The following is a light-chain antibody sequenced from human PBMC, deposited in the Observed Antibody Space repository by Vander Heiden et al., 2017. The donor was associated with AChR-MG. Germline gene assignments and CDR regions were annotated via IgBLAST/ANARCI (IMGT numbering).Light chain of an antibody. J-gene: IGLJ2*01. CDR2: RDS. V-gene: IGLV3-9*01. Sequence: SYELTQPPPVSVALGQTARITCGGNNIGSKNVHWYQQKPGQAPVLVIYRDSNRPSGIPERFSGSNSANTATLTISRAQAGDESYYYCQEWNSSTVVFGGGTKLTVL. CDR1: NIGSKN. CDR3: QEWNSSTVV.